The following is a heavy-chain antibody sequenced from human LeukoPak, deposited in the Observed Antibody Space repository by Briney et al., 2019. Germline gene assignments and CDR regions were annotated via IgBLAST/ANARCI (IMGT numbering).Heavy chain of an antibody. V-gene: IGHV4-34*01. CDR2: INHSGST. J-gene: IGHJ4*02. Sequence: SETLSLTCAVYGGSFSGYYWSWIRQPPGKGLEWIGEINHSGSTNYNPSLKSRVTISVDTSKNQFSLKLSSVTAADTAVYYCAREGGPRYFDWLLYYFDYWGQGTLVTVSS. CDR1: GGSFSGYY. D-gene: IGHD3-9*01. CDR3: AREGGPRYFDWLLYYFDY.